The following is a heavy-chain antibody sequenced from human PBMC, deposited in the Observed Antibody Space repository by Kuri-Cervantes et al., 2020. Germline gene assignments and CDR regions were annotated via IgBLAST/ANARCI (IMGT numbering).Heavy chain of an antibody. CDR3: ARSSFEPWSGYFSFDYYYYMDV. J-gene: IGHJ6*03. CDR1: GGSFSGYY. CDR2: INHSGST. V-gene: IGHV4-34*01. D-gene: IGHD3-3*01. Sequence: SETLSLTCAVYGGSFSGYYWSWIRQPPGKGLEWIGEINHSGSTNYNSSLKSRVSISVDTSKNQFSLKLSSVTAADTAVYYCARSSFEPWSGYFSFDYYYYMDVWGKGTTVTVSS.